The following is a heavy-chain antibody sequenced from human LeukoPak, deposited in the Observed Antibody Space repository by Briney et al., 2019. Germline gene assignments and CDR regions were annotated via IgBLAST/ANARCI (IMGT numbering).Heavy chain of an antibody. V-gene: IGHV3-23*01. D-gene: IGHD3-3*01. CDR3: AKDRGDFWSGYLSNWFDP. CDR1: GFTVSSNY. CDR2: ISGSGGST. Sequence: PGGSLRLSCAASGFTVSSNYMSWGRQAPGKGLGWGSAISGSGGSTYYADSVKGRFTISRDNSKNTLYLQLNSLRAEDTAVYYCAKDRGDFWSGYLSNWFDPWGQGTLVTVSS. J-gene: IGHJ5*02.